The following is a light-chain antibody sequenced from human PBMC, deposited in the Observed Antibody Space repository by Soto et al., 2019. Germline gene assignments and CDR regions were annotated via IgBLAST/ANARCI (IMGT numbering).Light chain of an antibody. CDR2: DAS. CDR1: QSVTSSS. CDR3: QQYGTSPIT. Sequence: EIVLTQSPGTLSLSPGERATLSCRASQSVTSSSLAWYQQKSGQAPRLLIYDASSGATGVPDRFSGSGSGTDFTVTISRLEPEDFAVYYCQQYGTSPITFGQGTRLEIK. V-gene: IGKV3-20*01. J-gene: IGKJ5*01.